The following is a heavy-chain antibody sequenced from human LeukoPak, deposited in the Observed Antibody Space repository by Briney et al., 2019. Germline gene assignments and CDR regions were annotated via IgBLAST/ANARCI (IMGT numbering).Heavy chain of an antibody. CDR3: ARERMYSGSGSTYPYYDY. Sequence: PGGPPRLSCAASGFTFSSYWMSWVRQSPGKGMEWVANIKPDGSEKYFMDSVKGRFTISRDNAKNALYLEMNSLRAEDTAEYFCARERMYSGSGSTYPYYDYWGQGTLVTVSS. CDR1: GFTFSSYW. CDR2: IKPDGSEK. V-gene: IGHV3-7*01. J-gene: IGHJ4*02. D-gene: IGHD3-10*01.